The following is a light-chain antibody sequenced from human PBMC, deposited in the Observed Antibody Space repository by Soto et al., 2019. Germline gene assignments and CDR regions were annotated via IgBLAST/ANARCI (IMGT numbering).Light chain of an antibody. CDR2: GAS. Sequence: EILFAQSLSTLFLSPGERVTLSWRASQSVSNNYLAWYQQKPGQAPRLLIYGASNRATGIPDRFSGSGSGTDFTLTISRLEPEDFAVYYCQQYGRSGTFGQGTKVDI. CDR1: QSVSNNY. V-gene: IGKV3-20*01. J-gene: IGKJ1*01. CDR3: QQYGRSGT.